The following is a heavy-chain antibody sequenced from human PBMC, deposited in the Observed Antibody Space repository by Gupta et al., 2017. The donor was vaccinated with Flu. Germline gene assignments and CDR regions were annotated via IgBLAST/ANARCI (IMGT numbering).Heavy chain of an antibody. V-gene: IGHV1-2*02. Sequence: QGLEWMGWINPNSGGTNYAQKFQGRVTMTRDTSISTAYMELSRLRSDDTAVYYCARGNYESSGYYPTFPFDYWGQGTLVTVSS. D-gene: IGHD3-22*01. CDR2: INPNSGGT. CDR3: ARGNYESSGYYPTFPFDY. J-gene: IGHJ4*02.